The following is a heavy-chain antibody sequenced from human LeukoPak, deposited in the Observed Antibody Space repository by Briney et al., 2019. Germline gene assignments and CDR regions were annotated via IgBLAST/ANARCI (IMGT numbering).Heavy chain of an antibody. V-gene: IGHV3-21*01. Sequence: PGGSLRLSCAASGFTFSGYSLNWVRQAPGKGLEWVSSISSSSTYIYYADSVGGRFTISRDNAKNSLYLQMNSLRAEDTAVYYCARSEIVPAAIFYYYYGMDVWGQGTTVTVSS. CDR2: ISSSSTYI. CDR3: ARSEIVPAAIFYYYYGMDV. CDR1: GFTFSGYS. J-gene: IGHJ6*02. D-gene: IGHD2-2*02.